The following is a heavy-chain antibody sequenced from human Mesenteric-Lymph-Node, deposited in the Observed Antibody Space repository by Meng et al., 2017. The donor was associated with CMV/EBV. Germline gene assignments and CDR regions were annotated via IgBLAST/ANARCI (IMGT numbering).Heavy chain of an antibody. J-gene: IGHJ5*02. D-gene: IGHD3-3*01. V-gene: IGHV1-69*10. CDR1: GGTFSNYA. CDR2: IIPILDIT. Sequence: SVKVSYKASGGTFSNYAVSWVRQAPGQGLEWMGGIIPILDITNYAQKFQGRVTITADKSTNTAYMELSSLRSDDTAVYYCARGGFWLGYYSWFGPWGQGTLVTVSS. CDR3: ARGGFWLGYYSWFGP.